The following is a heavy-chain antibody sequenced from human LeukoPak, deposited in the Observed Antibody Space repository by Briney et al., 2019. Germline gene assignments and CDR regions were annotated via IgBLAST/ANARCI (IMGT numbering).Heavy chain of an antibody. J-gene: IGHJ6*03. CDR3: ARVVPAAPDAYYYYYMDV. Sequence: SVKVSCKASGGTFSSYTISWVRQAPGQGLERMGRIIPILGIANYAQKFQGRVTITADKSTSTAYMELSSLRSEDTAVYYCARVVPAAPDAYYYYYMDVWGKGTTVTVSS. CDR2: IIPILGIA. CDR1: GGTFSSYT. D-gene: IGHD2-2*01. V-gene: IGHV1-69*02.